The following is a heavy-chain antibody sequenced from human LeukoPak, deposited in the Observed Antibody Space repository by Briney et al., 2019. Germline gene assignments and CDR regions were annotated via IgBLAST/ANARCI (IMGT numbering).Heavy chain of an antibody. D-gene: IGHD2-2*03. CDR3: ARLDIVVVPAATPYYYYYMDV. CDR1: GYTFTSYG. Sequence: GASVKVSCKASGYTFTSYGISWLRQAPGQGLEWMGWISAYNGNTNYAQKLQGRVTMTTDTSTSTAYMELRSLRSDDTAVYYCARLDIVVVPAATPYYYYYMDVWGKGTTVTVSS. J-gene: IGHJ6*03. V-gene: IGHV1-18*01. CDR2: ISAYNGNT.